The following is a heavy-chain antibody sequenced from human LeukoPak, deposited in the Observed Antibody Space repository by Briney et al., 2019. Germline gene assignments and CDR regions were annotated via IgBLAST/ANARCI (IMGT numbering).Heavy chain of an antibody. J-gene: IGHJ4*02. CDR3: AREPAYGDSDY. D-gene: IGHD4-17*01. Sequence: SETLSLTCTVSGGSISSGGYYWSWIRQHPGKGLEWIGYIYYSGSTYYNPSLKSRVTISVDTSKNQFSLKLSSVTAAGTAVYYCAREPAYGDSDYWGQGTLVTVSS. V-gene: IGHV4-31*03. CDR1: GGSISSGGYY. CDR2: IYYSGST.